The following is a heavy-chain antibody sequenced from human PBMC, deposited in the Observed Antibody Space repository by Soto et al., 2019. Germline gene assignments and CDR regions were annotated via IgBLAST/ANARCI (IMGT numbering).Heavy chain of an antibody. Sequence: GGSLRLSCAASGFTFSSSGMHWVRQAPGKGLEWVAIISNDGSHIYYGDSVKGRFTISRDNLKNTVYLQVNSLRAEDAAIYYCAKVHSAGSGWNYLEHWGQGA. CDR1: GFTFSSSG. CDR3: AKVHSAGSGWNYLEH. J-gene: IGHJ4*02. D-gene: IGHD6-19*01. V-gene: IGHV3-30*18. CDR2: ISNDGSHI.